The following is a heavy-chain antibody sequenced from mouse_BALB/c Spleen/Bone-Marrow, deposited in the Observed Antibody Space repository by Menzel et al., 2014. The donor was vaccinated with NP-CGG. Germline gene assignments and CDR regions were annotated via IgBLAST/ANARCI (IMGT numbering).Heavy chain of an antibody. CDR1: GYTFTSYW. Sequence: VQLQQSGAELAKPGASVKMSCKASGYTFTSYWMHWIKQRPGQGLEWIGYITPSTGYIEYNQKSKDKATLTADKSSSTAYMQLSSLTSEDSAVYYCARPRFAYWGQGTLVTVSA. CDR2: ITPSTGYI. CDR3: ARPRFAY. J-gene: IGHJ3*01. V-gene: IGHV1-7*01.